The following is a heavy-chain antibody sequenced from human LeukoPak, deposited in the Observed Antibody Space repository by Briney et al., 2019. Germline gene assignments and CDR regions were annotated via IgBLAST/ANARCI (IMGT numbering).Heavy chain of an antibody. CDR3: ARTSSWYAGAWFDS. D-gene: IGHD6-13*01. CDR2: IYFSGTP. CDR1: RGSIRTADYY. J-gene: IGHJ5*01. Sequence: SETLSLTCTVSRGSIRTADYYWAWVRQPPGEGLEWLGSIYFSGTPYFNPSLKSRVAVSIDTSKNQFSLKVTSVNASDTAEYFCARTSSWYAGAWFDSWGQGTLVTVSS. V-gene: IGHV4-39*01.